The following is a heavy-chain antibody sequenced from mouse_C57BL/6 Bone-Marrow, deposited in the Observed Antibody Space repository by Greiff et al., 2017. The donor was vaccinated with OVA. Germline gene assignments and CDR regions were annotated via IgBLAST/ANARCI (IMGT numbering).Heavy chain of an antibody. D-gene: IGHD2-4*01. V-gene: IGHV5-6*02. CDR2: ISSGGSYT. CDR3: ARQGYDYDGFAY. CDR1: GFTFSSYG. J-gene: IGHJ3*01. Sequence: DVKLVESGGDLVKPGGSLKLSCAASGFTFSSYGMSWVRQTPDKRLEWVATISSGGSYTYYPDSVKGRFTISRDNAKNTLYLQMSSLKSEDTAMYYCARQGYDYDGFAYWGQGTLVTVSA.